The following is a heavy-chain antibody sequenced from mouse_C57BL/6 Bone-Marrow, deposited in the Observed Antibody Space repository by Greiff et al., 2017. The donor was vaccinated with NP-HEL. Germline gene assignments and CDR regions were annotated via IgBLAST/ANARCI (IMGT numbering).Heavy chain of an antibody. CDR2: IDPSDSYT. J-gene: IGHJ3*01. D-gene: IGHD1-1*01. V-gene: IGHV1-59*01. Sequence: QVQLQQPGAELVRPGTSVKLSCKASGYTFTGYWMHWVKQRPGQGLEWIGVIDPSDSYTNYNQKFKGKATLTVDTSSSTAYMQLSSLTSEDSAVYYCASLLLRGAYWGQGTLVTVSA. CDR1: GYTFTGYW. CDR3: ASLLLRGAY.